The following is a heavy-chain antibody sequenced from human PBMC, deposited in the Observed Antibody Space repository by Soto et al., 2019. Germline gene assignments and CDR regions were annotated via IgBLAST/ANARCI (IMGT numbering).Heavy chain of an antibody. Sequence: QVQLVQSGAEVKKPGASVKVSCKASGYTFTTHGISWVRQAPGQGLEWMGWVSGDNGHTNYAQSLQGRVTMTTDTSTNTADMELRSLRSDDTAVYYWARDLGYCRSGTCYREWFDPWGQGTLVTVSS. CDR1: GYTFTTHG. V-gene: IGHV1-18*01. CDR3: ARDLGYCRSGTCYREWFDP. D-gene: IGHD2-15*01. CDR2: VSGDNGHT. J-gene: IGHJ5*02.